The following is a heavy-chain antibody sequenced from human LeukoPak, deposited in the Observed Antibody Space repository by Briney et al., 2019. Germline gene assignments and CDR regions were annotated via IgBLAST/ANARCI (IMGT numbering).Heavy chain of an antibody. D-gene: IGHD5-18*01. CDR1: GGTFSSYA. CDR3: ARDKYSYGYVLAFDY. CDR2: IIPIFGTA. Sequence: GASVKVSCKASGGTFSSYAISWVRQAPGQGLEWMGGIIPIFGTANYAQKFQGRVTITTDESTSTAYMELSSLRSEDTAVYYYARDKYSYGYVLAFDYWGQGTLVTVSS. V-gene: IGHV1-69*05. J-gene: IGHJ4*02.